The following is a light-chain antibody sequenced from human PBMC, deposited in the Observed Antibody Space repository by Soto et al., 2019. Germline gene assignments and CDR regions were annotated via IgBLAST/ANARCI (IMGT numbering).Light chain of an antibody. Sequence: DIQMTQSPSSVSASVGDRVTITCRAGQDIGSWLSWYQHKPGKAPKLLICDASNLETGVPSRFSGSGSGTDFTFTISSLQPEDIATYYCQQYDNLPPGFTFGPGTKVDIK. CDR3: QQYDNLPPGFT. V-gene: IGKV1-33*01. J-gene: IGKJ3*01. CDR1: QDIGSW. CDR2: DAS.